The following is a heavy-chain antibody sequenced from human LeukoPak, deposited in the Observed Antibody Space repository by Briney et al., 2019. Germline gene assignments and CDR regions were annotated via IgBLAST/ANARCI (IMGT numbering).Heavy chain of an antibody. J-gene: IGHJ4*02. V-gene: IGHV4-34*01. Sequence: SETLSLTCAVYGGSFSGYYWSWIRQPPGKGLEWIGEINHSGSTNCSPSLKSRVTISVDTSKNQFSLKLTSVTAADTAVYYCAGGYGSGSYFHYWGQGTVVTVSS. CDR2: INHSGST. CDR3: AGGYGSGSYFHY. D-gene: IGHD3-10*01. CDR1: GGSFSGYY.